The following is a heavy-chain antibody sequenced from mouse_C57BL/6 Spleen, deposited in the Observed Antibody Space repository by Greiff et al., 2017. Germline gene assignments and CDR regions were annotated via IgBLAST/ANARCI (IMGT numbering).Heavy chain of an antibody. CDR3: ARDWGGGFAY. CDR2: INPNNGGT. Sequence: VQLQQSGPELVKPGASVKISCKASGYTFTDYYMNWVQQSHGKSLEWIGDINPNNGGTSYNQKFKGKAALTVDKSSSTAYMELRSLTSGDSEVYYCARDWGGGFAYWGQGTLVTVSA. V-gene: IGHV1-26*01. D-gene: IGHD4-1*01. J-gene: IGHJ3*01. CDR1: GYTFTDYY.